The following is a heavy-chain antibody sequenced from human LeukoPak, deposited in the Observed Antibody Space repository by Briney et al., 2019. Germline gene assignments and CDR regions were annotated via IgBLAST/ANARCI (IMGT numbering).Heavy chain of an antibody. V-gene: IGHV4-59*01. CDR3: ARCDYGGNGYYYYMDV. Sequence: SETLSLTCTVSGGSISSYYWSWIRQPPGKGLEWIGYIYCSGSTNYNPSLKSRVTISVDTSKNQFSLKLSSVTAADTVVYYCARCDYGGNGYYYYMDVWGKGTTVTVSS. CDR2: IYCSGST. J-gene: IGHJ6*03. D-gene: IGHD4-23*01. CDR1: GGSISSYY.